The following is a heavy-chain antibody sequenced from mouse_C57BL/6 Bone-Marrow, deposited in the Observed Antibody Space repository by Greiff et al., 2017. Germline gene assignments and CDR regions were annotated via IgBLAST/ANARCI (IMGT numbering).Heavy chain of an antibody. V-gene: IGHV3-6*01. CDR1: GYSITSGYY. CDR3: ARDLPLLRQYYFDY. CDR2: ISYDGSN. J-gene: IGHJ2*01. Sequence: EVKLVESGPGLVKPSQSLSLTCSVTGYSITSGYYWNWIRQFPGNKLEWMGYISYDGSNNYNPSLKNRISITRDTSKNQFFLKLNSVTTEDTATYYCARDLPLLRQYYFDYWGQGTTLTVSS. D-gene: IGHD1-1*01.